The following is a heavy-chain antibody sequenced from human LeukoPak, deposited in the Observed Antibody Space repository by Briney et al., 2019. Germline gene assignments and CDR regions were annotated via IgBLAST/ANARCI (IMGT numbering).Heavy chain of an antibody. CDR1: GFTFSSYW. J-gene: IGHJ4*02. Sequence: GGSLRLSCAASGFTFSSYWMSWVRQAPGKWLEWVANIKQDGSEKYYVDSVKGRFTISRDNAKNSLYLQMNSLRAEDTAVYYCARDSSGWRYYFDYWGQGTLVTVSS. V-gene: IGHV3-7*01. CDR2: IKQDGSEK. CDR3: ARDSSGWRYYFDY. D-gene: IGHD6-19*01.